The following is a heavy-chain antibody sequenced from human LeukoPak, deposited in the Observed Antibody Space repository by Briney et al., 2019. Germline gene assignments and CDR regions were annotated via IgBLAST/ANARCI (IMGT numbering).Heavy chain of an antibody. CDR2: IGSTI. V-gene: IGHV3-11*04. CDR3: ARDRGIVGTTGYYYMDV. D-gene: IGHD1-26*01. CDR1: GFTFSDYY. J-gene: IGHJ6*03. Sequence: GGSLRLSCVASGFTFSDYYMSWIRQAPGKGLEWVSYIGSTIYYADSVKGRFTISRDNAKNSLYLQMNSLRAEDTAVYYCARDRGIVGTTGYYYMDVWGKGTTVTVSS.